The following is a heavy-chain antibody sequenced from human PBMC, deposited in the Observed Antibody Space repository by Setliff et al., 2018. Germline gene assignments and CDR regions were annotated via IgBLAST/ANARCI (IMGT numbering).Heavy chain of an antibody. CDR1: GGSISSHY. D-gene: IGHD4-17*01. V-gene: IGHV4-59*11. CDR3: ARGRRGLYGESDY. CDR2: IYYSGST. Sequence: SETLSLTCTVSGGSISSHYWSWIRQPPGKGLEWIGYIYYSGSTNYNPSLKSRVTISVDTSKNQFSLKLSSVTAADTAVYYCARGRRGLYGESDYWGQGTLVTVSS. J-gene: IGHJ4*02.